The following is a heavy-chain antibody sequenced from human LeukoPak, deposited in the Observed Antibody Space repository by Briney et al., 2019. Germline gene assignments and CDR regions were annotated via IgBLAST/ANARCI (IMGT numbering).Heavy chain of an antibody. J-gene: IGHJ4*02. CDR2: TSYDGSDK. Sequence: GGSLRLSCAASGFTFSSYAMNWVRQASGKGLEWVAVTSYDGSDKYYADSVKGRFTISRDNSKNTLYLQMSSLRTEDTAVYHCARATYSGGYYFDQWGQGILVTVSS. CDR3: ARATYSGGYYFDQ. V-gene: IGHV3-30-3*01. D-gene: IGHD1-26*01. CDR1: GFTFSSYA.